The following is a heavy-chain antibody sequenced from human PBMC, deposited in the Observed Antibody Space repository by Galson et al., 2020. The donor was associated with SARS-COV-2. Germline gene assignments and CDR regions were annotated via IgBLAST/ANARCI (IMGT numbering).Heavy chain of an antibody. CDR1: DDSINDYY. J-gene: IGHJ6*02. Sequence: SETLSLTCTVSDDSINDYYWSWIRQSAGKGLEWIGRIRSNGETRYSPPLGSRVTMSLDTSKIQVSLHLRSVTAADTAVYYCAGDSAHIAPSAAYGRDVWGRGIAVTV. V-gene: IGHV4-4*07. D-gene: IGHD5-12*01. CDR3: AGDSAHIAPSAAYGRDV. CDR2: IRSNGET.